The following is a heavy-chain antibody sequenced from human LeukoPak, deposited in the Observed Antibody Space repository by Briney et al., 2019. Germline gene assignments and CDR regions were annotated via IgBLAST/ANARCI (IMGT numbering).Heavy chain of an antibody. V-gene: IGHV4-59*08. CDR2: IYYSGNT. Sequence: SETLSLTCTVSGGSISSYYWSWIRQPPGKGLEGIGYIYYSGNTNYNPSLKSRVTISVDTSENQFSLKLSSVTAADTAVYYCARRDVAVTFDLWGRGTLVTVSS. D-gene: IGHD6-19*01. CDR1: GGSISSYY. CDR3: ARRDVAVTFDL. J-gene: IGHJ2*01.